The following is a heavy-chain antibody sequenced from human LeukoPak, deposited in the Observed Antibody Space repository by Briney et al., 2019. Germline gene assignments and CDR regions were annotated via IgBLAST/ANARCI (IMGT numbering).Heavy chain of an antibody. J-gene: IGHJ6*02. CDR3: ARGVVVTAIVDV. CDR1: GYTFTSYD. V-gene: IGHV1-8*01. CDR2: KNPNSGRT. Sequence: VASVKVSCKASGYTFTSYDINWVRQATGQGLEWMGFKNPNSGRTGFAQKFQGRFTMTTDTSISTAYMELSSLRSEDTAVYYCARGVVVTAIVDVWGQGTTVTVSS. D-gene: IGHD2-21*02.